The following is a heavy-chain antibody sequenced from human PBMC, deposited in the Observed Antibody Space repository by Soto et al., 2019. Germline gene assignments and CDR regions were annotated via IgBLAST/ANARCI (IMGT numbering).Heavy chain of an antibody. CDR1: GGTFSSYT. V-gene: IGHV1-69*02. D-gene: IGHD6-6*01. CDR2: IIPILGIA. Sequence: VKLVQSGAEVKKPGSSVKVSCKASGGTFSSYTISWVRQAPGQGLEWMGRIIPILGIANYAQKFQGRVTITADKSTSTAYMELSSLRSEDTAVYYCALAPYSSSYNYWGQGTLVTVSS. CDR3: ALAPYSSSYNY. J-gene: IGHJ4*02.